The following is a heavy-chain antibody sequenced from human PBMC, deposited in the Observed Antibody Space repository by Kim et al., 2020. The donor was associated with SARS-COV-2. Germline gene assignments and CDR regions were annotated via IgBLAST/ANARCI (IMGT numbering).Heavy chain of an antibody. V-gene: IGHV1-24*01. Sequence: ASVKVSCKVSGYTLIELSMHWVRQAPGKGLEWMGGFHPEDGETIYAQKFQGRVTMTEDTSTDTAYMELSSLRSEDTAVYYCATGVAVAGTPSDYYYYYGMDVWGQGTTVTVSS. D-gene: IGHD6-19*01. J-gene: IGHJ6*02. CDR3: ATGVAVAGTPSDYYYYYGMDV. CDR1: GYTLIELS. CDR2: FHPEDGET.